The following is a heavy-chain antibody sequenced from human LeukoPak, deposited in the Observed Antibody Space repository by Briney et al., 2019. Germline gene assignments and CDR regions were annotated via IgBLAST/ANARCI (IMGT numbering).Heavy chain of an antibody. D-gene: IGHD3-10*02. Sequence: GGSLRLSCAASGFTFSSYAMSWVRQAPGKGLVWVSRINSDGSSTNYADSVKGRFTISRDNAKNTLYLQMNSLRAEDTAVYYCARMDDVRWTHDYWGQGTLVTVSS. J-gene: IGHJ4*02. CDR1: GFTFSSYA. CDR2: INSDGSST. V-gene: IGHV3-74*01. CDR3: ARMDDVRWTHDY.